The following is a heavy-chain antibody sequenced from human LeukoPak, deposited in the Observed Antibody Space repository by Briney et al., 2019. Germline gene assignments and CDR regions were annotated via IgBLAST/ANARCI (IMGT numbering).Heavy chain of an antibody. CDR3: ARYSSGGDYFDH. CDR1: GGSISGYF. Sequence: PETLSLTCTVSGGSISGYFWSWIRQPPGKGLEWIGFIYYSGSTNYNPSLKSRVTISIDTSKNQFSLRLSSVTAADTAVYYCARYSSGGDYFDHWGQGTLVTVSS. J-gene: IGHJ4*02. CDR2: IYYSGST. V-gene: IGHV4-59*08. D-gene: IGHD6-19*01.